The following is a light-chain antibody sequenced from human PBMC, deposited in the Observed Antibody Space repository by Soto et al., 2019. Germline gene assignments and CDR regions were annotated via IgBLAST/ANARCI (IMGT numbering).Light chain of an antibody. Sequence: AIQMTQSPSSLSASVGDRVAISCRASQDIRNTLAWYQQKPGEAPKLLIFAASNLQSGVPSRFSGSGSVTDFTLAITGLQPEDFATYYCLQYYNFSWTFGQGTKV. CDR3: LQYYNFSWT. CDR1: QDIRNT. CDR2: AAS. V-gene: IGKV1-6*01. J-gene: IGKJ1*01.